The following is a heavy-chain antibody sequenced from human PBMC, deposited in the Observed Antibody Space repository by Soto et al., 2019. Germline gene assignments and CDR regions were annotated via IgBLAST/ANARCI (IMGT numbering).Heavy chain of an antibody. J-gene: IGHJ4*02. CDR1: GYRFTTYG. D-gene: IGHD3-22*01. CDR3: ATSENSGYDQPQVY. CDR2: ISTYNGNT. V-gene: IGHV1-18*01. Sequence: ASVMVSCKASGYRFTTYGISWVRQAPGQGLEWMAWISTYNGNTNYAQKFQDRVTLTTDTSTSTAYMELRNLRSDDTAVYYCATSENSGYDQPQVYWGQGTLVTVAS.